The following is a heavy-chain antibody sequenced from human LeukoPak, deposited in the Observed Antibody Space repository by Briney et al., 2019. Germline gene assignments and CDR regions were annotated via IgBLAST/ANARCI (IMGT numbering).Heavy chain of an antibody. J-gene: IGHJ1*01. CDR3: ARHYGSGSYSAEYFQH. CDR2: IYYSGST. CDR1: GGSISSYY. V-gene: IGHV4-59*08. D-gene: IGHD3-10*01. Sequence: SETLSLTCTVSGGSISSYYWSWIRQPPGKGLEWIGYIYYSGSTNYNPSLKSRVTISVNTSKNQFSLKLSSVTAADTAMYYCARHYGSGSYSAEYFQHWGQGTLVTVSS.